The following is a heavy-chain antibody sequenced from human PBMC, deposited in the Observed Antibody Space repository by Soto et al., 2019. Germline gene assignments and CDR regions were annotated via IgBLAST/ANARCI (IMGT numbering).Heavy chain of an antibody. D-gene: IGHD6-25*01. CDR1: GDSVSSKNAA. V-gene: IGHV6-1*01. CDR3: ARSGPGGYIDY. J-gene: IGHJ4*02. Sequence: QVQLQQTGPGLVEPSQTLSLTCAISGDSVSSKNAAWNWIRQSPSRGLGWLGRTYYRSKWSNGYNGYAVSVKSRIIINPDTSKNQFSLQLNSLTPDDTAVYYCARSGPGGYIDYWGQGTLVTVSS. CDR2: TYYRSKWSNGYN.